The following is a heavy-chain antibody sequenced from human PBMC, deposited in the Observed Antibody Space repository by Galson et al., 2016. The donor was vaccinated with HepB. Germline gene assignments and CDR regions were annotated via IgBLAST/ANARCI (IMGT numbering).Heavy chain of an antibody. D-gene: IGHD2-2*01. V-gene: IGHV3-23*01. Sequence: SLRLSCAASGFSFSTYAMSWIRQAPGKGPEWVSVMSASGGTTYYADSVKGRFTISRDNSNNTLYLEMNSLRAEDTAVYFCAKKTYPDAFDIWGQGTMVTVSS. CDR2: MSASGGTT. J-gene: IGHJ3*02. CDR3: AKKTYPDAFDI. CDR1: GFSFSTYA.